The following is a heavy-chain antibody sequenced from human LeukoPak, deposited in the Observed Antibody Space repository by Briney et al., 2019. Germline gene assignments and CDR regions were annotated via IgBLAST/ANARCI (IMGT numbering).Heavy chain of an antibody. J-gene: IGHJ3*02. Sequence: PSETLSLTCTVSGDSIRSYYWTWIRQPPGKGLEWIGYVYYSGSTNYNPSLKSRVTISVDTSTSQFSLKLSSVTAADTAVYYCARVTAMVTGAFDIWGQGTMVTVSS. D-gene: IGHD5-18*01. CDR3: ARVTAMVTGAFDI. CDR2: VYYSGST. CDR1: GDSIRSYY. V-gene: IGHV4-59*12.